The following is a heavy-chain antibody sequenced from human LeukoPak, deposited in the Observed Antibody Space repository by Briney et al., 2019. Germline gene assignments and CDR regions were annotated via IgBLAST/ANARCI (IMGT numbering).Heavy chain of an antibody. CDR3: ARRGYCGGDCSIDY. CDR1: GGTFSSDA. Sequence: GASVKVSCKASGGTFSSDAISWVRQAPGQRPEWMGKVTPILGIANYAPKFQGRVTLIADKSTNTAYMELSSLRSEDTAVYYCARRGYCGGDCSIDYWGQGTLVTVSS. J-gene: IGHJ4*02. V-gene: IGHV1-69*04. CDR2: VTPILGIA. D-gene: IGHD2-21*02.